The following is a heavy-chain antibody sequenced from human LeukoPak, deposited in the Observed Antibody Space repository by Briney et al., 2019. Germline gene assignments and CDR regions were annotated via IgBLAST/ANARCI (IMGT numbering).Heavy chain of an antibody. CDR3: AGGHCSSTSCYTAGYYYYYMDV. J-gene: IGHJ6*03. CDR1: GYTFTSYY. CDR2: INPSGGST. V-gene: IGHV1-46*01. D-gene: IGHD2-2*02. Sequence: ASVKVSCKASGYTFTSYYMHWVRQAPGQGLEWMGIINPSGGSTSYAQKFQGRVTMTRDTSTSTVYMERSSLRSEDTAVYYCAGGHCSSTSCYTAGYYYYYMDVWGKGTTVTVSS.